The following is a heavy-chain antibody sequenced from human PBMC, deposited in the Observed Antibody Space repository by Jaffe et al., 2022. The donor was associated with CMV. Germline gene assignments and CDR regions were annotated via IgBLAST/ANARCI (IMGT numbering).Heavy chain of an antibody. J-gene: IGHJ2*01. V-gene: IGHV3-64*01. CDR3: ARAASRSQFPDWFFDL. CDR1: GFTFNQHA. D-gene: IGHD6-6*01. CDR2: ITRGGDNT. Sequence: EMNLVESGGGLVQPGESLRLSCAASGFTFNQHAMHWVRQAPGKGLQYVAAITRGGDNTYYSNSVKGRFTISRDDTKNTLFLQMGSLKFEDTAVYYCARAASRSQFPDWFFDLWGRGTRVTVSP.